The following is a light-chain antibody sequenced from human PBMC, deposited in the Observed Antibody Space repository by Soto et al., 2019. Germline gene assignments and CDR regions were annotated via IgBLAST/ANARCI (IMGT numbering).Light chain of an antibody. CDR3: QNYDNWPPTWT. CDR2: GAS. V-gene: IGKV3-15*01. CDR1: QSVSSN. Sequence: VLNQTPYTLSVSAGERVILSFRALQSVSSNLVWYQQKPGQAPRVLIYGASTRATGIPARFSGSGSGTEFTLTISSLQSEDFAVYYCQNYDNWPPTWTFGQGTKVDIK. J-gene: IGKJ1*01.